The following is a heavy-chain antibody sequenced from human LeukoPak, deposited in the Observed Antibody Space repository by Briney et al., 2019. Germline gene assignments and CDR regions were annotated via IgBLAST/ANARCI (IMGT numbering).Heavy chain of an antibody. J-gene: IGHJ4*02. CDR1: AGSISSYY. D-gene: IGHD2-15*01. Sequence: PSETLSLTCTVSAGSISSYYWSWIRQPAGKGPEWIGRIYTSGSPNYNPSLNSRVTISVDKSKNYFSLKLSSVTAADTALYYCARDWQYCSVGSCSYYFDSWGRGALVAVSS. CDR2: IYTSGSP. CDR3: ARDWQYCSVGSCSYYFDS. V-gene: IGHV4-4*07.